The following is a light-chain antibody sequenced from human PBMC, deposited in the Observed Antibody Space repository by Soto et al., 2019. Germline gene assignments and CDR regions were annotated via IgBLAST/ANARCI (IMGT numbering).Light chain of an antibody. V-gene: IGLV1-51*01. CDR2: DDN. Sequence: QSVLTQPPSVSAAPGQKVTISCSGSSSNIGGNSVSWYQQLPGTAPKLLIYDDNKRPSGIPDRFSGSKSGTSATLGITGFQTGDEADYYCGSWDSSLNLLDVFGTGTKVTVL. J-gene: IGLJ1*01. CDR3: GSWDSSLNLLDV. CDR1: SSNIGGNS.